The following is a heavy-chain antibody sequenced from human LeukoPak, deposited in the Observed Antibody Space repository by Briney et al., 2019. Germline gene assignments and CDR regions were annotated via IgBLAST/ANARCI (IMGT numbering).Heavy chain of an antibody. V-gene: IGHV1-69*05. CDR2: IIPIFGTA. D-gene: IGHD6-19*01. J-gene: IGHJ3*02. CDR1: GGTFSSYA. CDR3: ARQAPVAGDAFDI. Sequence: SVKVSCKASGGTFSSYAISWVRQAPGQGLEWMGGIIPIFGTANYAQKFQGRVTITTDESTSTAYMELSSLRSEDTAVYYCARQAPVAGDAFDIWGQGTMVTVSS.